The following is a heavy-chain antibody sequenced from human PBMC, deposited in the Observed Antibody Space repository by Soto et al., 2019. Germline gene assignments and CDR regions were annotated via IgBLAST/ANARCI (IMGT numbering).Heavy chain of an antibody. CDR3: ARLYCSSVSCYKDY. V-gene: IGHV4-38-2*01. CDR2: IYQSGKT. D-gene: IGHD2-2*01. CDR1: GFPVSYGYY. Sequence: SETLSLTCGVSGFPVSYGYYWGWIRQPPGKGLEWLGSIYQSGKTYYNPSLKSRLTLSMDTSRNEFSLRLRSVTAADTAVYFCARLYCSSVSCYKDYWGQGVMVTVSS. J-gene: IGHJ4*02.